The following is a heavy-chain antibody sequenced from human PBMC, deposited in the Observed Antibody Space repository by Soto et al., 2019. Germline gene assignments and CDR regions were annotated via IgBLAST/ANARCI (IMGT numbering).Heavy chain of an antibody. V-gene: IGHV3-33*07. D-gene: IGHD3-9*01. CDR2: SWYDGTNK. J-gene: IGHJ6*02. CDR1: GFPLNTYG. CDR3: ARGCPPWSPYLDYYMDD. Sequence: QSGGSLRLSCAASGFPLNTYGMYLVRQAPGKGLEWVAVSWYDGTNKDYADSVKGRFTISRDNSRKTLYLQMNSLRAEDTAVYYCARGCPPWSPYLDYYMDDWCQGTRVAVSS.